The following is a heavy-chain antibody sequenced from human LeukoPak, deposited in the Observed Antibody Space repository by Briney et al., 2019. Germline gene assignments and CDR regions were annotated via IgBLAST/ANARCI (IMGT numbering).Heavy chain of an antibody. D-gene: IGHD6-19*01. CDR2: INPNSGGT. J-gene: IGHJ4*02. Sequence: ASVKVSCKASGYTFTGYYMHWVRQAPGQGLEWMGWINPNSGGTNYAQKFQGRVTMTRDTSISTAYMELSRLRSDDTAVYYCARDSITLPGIGWDYWGQGTLVTVSS. CDR3: ARDSITLPGIGWDY. CDR1: GYTFTGYY. V-gene: IGHV1-2*02.